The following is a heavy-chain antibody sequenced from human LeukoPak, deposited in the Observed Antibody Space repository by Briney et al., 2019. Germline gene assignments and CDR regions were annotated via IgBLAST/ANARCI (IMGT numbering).Heavy chain of an antibody. CDR3: ARAGLADYGDYVGSVEYLQH. CDR1: GFTFSSYS. CDR2: ISSSSSYI. Sequence: GGSLRLSCAASGFTFSSYSMNWVRQAPGKGLEWVSSISSSSSYIYYADSVKGRFTISRDNAKNSLYLQMNSLRAEDTAVYYCARAGLADYGDYVGSVEYLQHWGQGTLVTVSS. J-gene: IGHJ1*01. V-gene: IGHV3-21*01. D-gene: IGHD4-17*01.